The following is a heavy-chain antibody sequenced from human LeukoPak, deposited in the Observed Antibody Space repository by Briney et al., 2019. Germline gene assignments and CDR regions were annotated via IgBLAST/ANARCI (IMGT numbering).Heavy chain of an antibody. CDR1: GFTFSSYA. J-gene: IGHJ4*02. Sequence: PGGSLRLSCAASGFTFSSYAMSWVRQAPGKGLEWVAVIWYDGSNKYYADSVKGRFTISRDNSKNTLYLQMNSLRAEDTAVYYCARGGFGENCSGGSCYGDYWGQGTLVTVSS. CDR2: IWYDGSNK. V-gene: IGHV3-33*08. CDR3: ARGGFGENCSGGSCYGDY. D-gene: IGHD2-15*01.